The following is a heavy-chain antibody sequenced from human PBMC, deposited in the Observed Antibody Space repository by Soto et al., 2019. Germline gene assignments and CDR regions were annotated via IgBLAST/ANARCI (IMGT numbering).Heavy chain of an antibody. CDR2: IKSKTDGGTT. CDR1: GFTFSNAW. J-gene: IGHJ4*02. CDR3: TCLGCGSGVLFDY. V-gene: IGHV3-15*07. Sequence: GGSLRLSCAASGFTFSNAWMNWVRQAPGKGLEWVGRIKSKTDGGTTDYAAPVKGRFTISRDDSKNTLYLQMNSLKTEDTAVYYCTCLGCGSGVLFDYWGQGTLVTVSS. D-gene: IGHD3-10*01.